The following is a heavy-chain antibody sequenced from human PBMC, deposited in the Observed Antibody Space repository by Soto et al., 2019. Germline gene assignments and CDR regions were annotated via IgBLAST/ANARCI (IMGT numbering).Heavy chain of an antibody. CDR2: IYSGGST. Sequence: EVQLVESGGGLVQPGGSLRVSCAASGFTVSSNYMSWVRQAPGKGLEWVSVIYSGGSTYYADSVKGRFTISRDNSENTLYLQMNSLRAEDTAVYYCARTCSGGTCSFDYWGQGTLVTVSS. D-gene: IGHD2-15*01. V-gene: IGHV3-66*01. CDR3: ARTCSGGTCSFDY. J-gene: IGHJ4*02. CDR1: GFTVSSNY.